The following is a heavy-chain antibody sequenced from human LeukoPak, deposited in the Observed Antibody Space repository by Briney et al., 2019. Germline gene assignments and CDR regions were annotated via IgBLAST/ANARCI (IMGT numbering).Heavy chain of an antibody. Sequence: ASVKVSCKASGYTFTSYYMHWVRQAPGQGLEWMGTINPSGGSTSYAQKFQGRVTMSRDMSTSTDYMVLSSLRSEDTAVYYCARADTAMVIYWGQGTLVTVSS. J-gene: IGHJ4*02. V-gene: IGHV1-46*01. D-gene: IGHD5-18*01. CDR1: GYTFTSYY. CDR3: ARADTAMVIY. CDR2: INPSGGST.